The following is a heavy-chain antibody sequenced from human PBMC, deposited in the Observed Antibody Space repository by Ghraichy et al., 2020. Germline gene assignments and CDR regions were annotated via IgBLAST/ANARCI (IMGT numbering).Heavy chain of an antibody. V-gene: IGHV3-23*01. J-gene: IGHJ4*02. Sequence: GGSLRLSCAASRFTFSSYAMSWVRQAPGKGLEWVSGISGSGSNTYYAASVKGRFTISRDNSKNTLYLQMNSLRVEDTAVYYCAKKSNIIVVPAATDYWGQGTLVTVSS. CDR2: ISGSGSNT. CDR1: RFTFSSYA. D-gene: IGHD2-2*01. CDR3: AKKSNIIVVPAATDY.